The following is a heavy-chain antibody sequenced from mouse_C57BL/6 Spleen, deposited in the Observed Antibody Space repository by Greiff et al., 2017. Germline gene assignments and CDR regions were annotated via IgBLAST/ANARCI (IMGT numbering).Heavy chain of an antibody. CDR3: ARGGYDYDGAY. D-gene: IGHD2-4*01. J-gene: IGHJ3*01. Sequence: VQLQQPGAELVKPGASVKLSCKASGYTFTSYWMHWVKQRPGHGLEWIGMIHPNSGSTNYNEKFKSKATLTVDKSSSTAYMQLSSLTSEDAAVYYCARGGYDYDGAYWGQGTLVTVSA. V-gene: IGHV1-64*01. CDR2: IHPNSGST. CDR1: GYTFTSYW.